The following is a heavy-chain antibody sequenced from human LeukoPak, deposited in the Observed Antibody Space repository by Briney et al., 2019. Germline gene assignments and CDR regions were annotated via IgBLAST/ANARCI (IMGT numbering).Heavy chain of an antibody. CDR3: ARRRVRYGDYGVSTYFDP. J-gene: IGHJ2*01. V-gene: IGHV3-20*04. Sequence: GGSLRLSCAASGFTFDDYGMSWVRQAPGKGLEWVSGINWNGGSTGYADSVKGRFTISRDNAKNTLYLQMNSLRAEDTAVYYCARRRVRYGDYGVSTYFDPWGRGTLVTVSS. CDR1: GFTFDDYG. CDR2: INWNGGST. D-gene: IGHD4-17*01.